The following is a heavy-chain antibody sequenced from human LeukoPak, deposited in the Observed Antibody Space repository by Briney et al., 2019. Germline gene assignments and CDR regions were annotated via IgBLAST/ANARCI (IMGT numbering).Heavy chain of an antibody. CDR3: AGGSLLWGAFDI. Sequence: GGSLRLSCAASGFTFSDYYMSWIRQAPGKGLEWVSSISSSSGYIYYADSVKGRFTISRDNAKNSLYLQMNSLRAEDTAVYYCAGGSLLWGAFDIWGQGTMVTVSS. V-gene: IGHV3-11*06. D-gene: IGHD2-2*01. J-gene: IGHJ3*02. CDR2: ISSSSGYI. CDR1: GFTFSDYY.